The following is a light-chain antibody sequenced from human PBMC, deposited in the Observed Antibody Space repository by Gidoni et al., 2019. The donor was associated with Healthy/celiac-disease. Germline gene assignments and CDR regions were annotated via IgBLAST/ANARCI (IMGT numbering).Light chain of an antibody. CDR1: QSVLYSSNNKNY. CDR3: QQYYSTPLT. Sequence: DIVMTQSPDSLAVSLGERATMNCKSSQSVLYSSNNKNYLAWYQQKPGQPPKLLIYWASTREAGVPDRFSGSGSGTDFTLTISSLQAEDVAVYYCQQYYSTPLTFGGXTKVESK. V-gene: IGKV4-1*01. J-gene: IGKJ4*01. CDR2: WAS.